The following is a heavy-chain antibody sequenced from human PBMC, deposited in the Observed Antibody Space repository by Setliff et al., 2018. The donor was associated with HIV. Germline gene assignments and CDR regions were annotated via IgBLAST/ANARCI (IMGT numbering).Heavy chain of an antibody. CDR2: IYSSGST. CDR3: ARSLDYSGSGSYYVGWFDL. CDR1: GGSISKYF. D-gene: IGHD3-10*01. Sequence: LSLTCTVSGGSISKYFWSWIRQSAEKGLEWIGRIYSSGSTNQNPSLKSRVSMSVDTSKSQFSLNLSSVTAADTSVYYCARSLDYSGSGSYYVGWFDLWGQGIPGTVSS. V-gene: IGHV4-4*07. J-gene: IGHJ5*02.